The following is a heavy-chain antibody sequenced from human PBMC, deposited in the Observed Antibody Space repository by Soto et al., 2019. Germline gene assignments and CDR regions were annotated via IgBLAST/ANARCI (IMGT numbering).Heavy chain of an antibody. CDR1: GFTVSSSH. V-gene: IGHV3-53*05. Sequence: PVGSLRLSCTTSGFTVSSSHMSWVRQAPGKGLDWVSVIYSGGNSYYAVSVQGRFTISRDNAKNSLYLQMNSLRREDTAVYYCTPLTTYGMDVWGQGTTVTVSS. CDR3: TPLTTYGMDV. J-gene: IGHJ6*02. D-gene: IGHD1-1*01. CDR2: IYSGGNS.